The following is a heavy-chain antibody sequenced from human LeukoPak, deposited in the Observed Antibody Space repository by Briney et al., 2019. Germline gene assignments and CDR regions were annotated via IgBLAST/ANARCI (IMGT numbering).Heavy chain of an antibody. CDR1: GFTFSSYA. J-gene: IGHJ5*02. CDR3: VKSGGGQFDP. D-gene: IGHD3-10*01. CDR2: ISGSGGDT. Sequence: GGSLRLSCEASGFTFSSYAMSWVRQAPGKGLEWVSAISGSGGDTYYAGSVKGRFTISRDNSKNTLYLQMNSLRAEDTAVYYCVKSGGGQFDPWGQGTLVTVSS. V-gene: IGHV3-23*01.